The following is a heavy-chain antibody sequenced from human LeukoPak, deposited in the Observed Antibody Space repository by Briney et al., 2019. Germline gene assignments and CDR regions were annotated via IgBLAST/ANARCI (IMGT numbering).Heavy chain of an antibody. Sequence: SGPTLVHPTQTLTLTCTFSGFSLGTSGAGVGWIRQPPVKALEWLSLIYWNDDKRYSPSLKSRLTITQDTSKNQVVLTMTNMDPVGTVTYYCAHVVRFLDKWLDCYFDLWRRGTLVTVSS. V-gene: IGHV2-5*01. CDR2: IYWNDDK. CDR3: AHVVRFLDKWLDCYFDL. CDR1: GFSLGTSGAG. D-gene: IGHD3-3*01. J-gene: IGHJ2*01.